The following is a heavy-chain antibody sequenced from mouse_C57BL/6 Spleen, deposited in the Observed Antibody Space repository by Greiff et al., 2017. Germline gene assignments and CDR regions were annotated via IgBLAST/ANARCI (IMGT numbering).Heavy chain of an antibody. J-gene: IGHJ2*01. CDR3: AIYDSYLDY. CDR2: LDPSDSYT. D-gene: IGHD1-1*01. V-gene: IGHV1-69*01. CDR1: GYTFTSYW. Sequence: QVQLQQPGAELVMPGASVKLSCKASGYTFTSYWMHWVKQRPGQGLEWIGELDPSDSYTNYNQKFKGKSTLTVDKSSRTAYMQLSSLTSEDSSVYYCAIYDSYLDYWGQGTTLTVSS.